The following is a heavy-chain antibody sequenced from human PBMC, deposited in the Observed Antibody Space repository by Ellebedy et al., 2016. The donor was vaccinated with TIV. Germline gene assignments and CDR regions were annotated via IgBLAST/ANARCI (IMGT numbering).Heavy chain of an antibody. V-gene: IGHV3-43*01. CDR3: AKDFAD. CDR1: GFTFSSNW. CDR2: ISRDGSGT. J-gene: IGHJ4*02. Sequence: PGGSLRLSCAASGFTFSSNWMHWVRQAPGKGLEWISVISRDGSGTDYADSVKGRFTISRDNSKNYLYLQMNSLRTEDTALYYCAKDFADWGQGTLVTVSS.